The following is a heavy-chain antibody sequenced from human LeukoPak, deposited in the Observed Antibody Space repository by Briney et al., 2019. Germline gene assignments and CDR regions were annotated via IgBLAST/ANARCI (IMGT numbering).Heavy chain of an antibody. V-gene: IGHV3-23*01. CDR1: GFTFSSYA. D-gene: IGHD2-2*01. J-gene: IGHJ6*04. CDR2: ISGSGGST. CDR3: AKDQRYCGSTSCLNHYYYYGMDV. Sequence: GGSLRLSCAASGFTFSSYAMSWVRQAPGKGLEWVSAISGSGGSTYYADSVKGRFTISRDNSKNTLYLQMNSLRAEDTAVYYCAKDQRYCGSTSCLNHYYYYGMDVWGKGTTVTVSS.